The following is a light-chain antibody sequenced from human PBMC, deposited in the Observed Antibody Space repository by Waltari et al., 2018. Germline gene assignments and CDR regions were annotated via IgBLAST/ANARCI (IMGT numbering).Light chain of an antibody. CDR1: QSSGRQ. CDR3: QQTYTSPWT. J-gene: IGKJ2*02. CDR2: AAS. V-gene: IGKV1-39*01. Sequence: DVQMTQSPSSLSTYVGDRVTITCRASQSSGRQLNWYQQKVGEAPKLLIYAASSLHSGVPARLSGGRSVTHFTLTISSLQPEDFATYYCQQTYTSPWTFGQGTKLEI.